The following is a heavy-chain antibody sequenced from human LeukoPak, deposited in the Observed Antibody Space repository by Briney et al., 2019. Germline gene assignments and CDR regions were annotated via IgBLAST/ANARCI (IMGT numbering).Heavy chain of an antibody. CDR1: GGSISSYY. Sequence: PSETLSLTCTVSGGSISSYYWSWIRQPPGKGLEWIGYIYYSGSTNYNPSLKSRVTISVDTSKNQFSLKLSSVTAADTAVYYCAKDRWTEVDAFDIWGQGTMVTVSS. D-gene: IGHD1-1*01. CDR3: AKDRWTEVDAFDI. V-gene: IGHV4-59*01. J-gene: IGHJ3*02. CDR2: IYYSGST.